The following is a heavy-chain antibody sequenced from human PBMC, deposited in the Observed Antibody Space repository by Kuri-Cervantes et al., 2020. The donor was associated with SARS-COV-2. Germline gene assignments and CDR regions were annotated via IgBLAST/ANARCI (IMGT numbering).Heavy chain of an antibody. J-gene: IGHJ4*02. CDR3: ARVKAAAGRSDY. D-gene: IGHD6-13*01. CDR1: GGSISSYY. Sequence: GSLRLSCTFSGGSISSYYWSWIRQPPGKGLEWIGYIYYSGSTNYNPSLKSRVTISVDTSKNQFSLKLSSVTAADTAVYYCARVKAAAGRSDYWGQGTLVTVSS. CDR2: IYYSGST. V-gene: IGHV4-59*08.